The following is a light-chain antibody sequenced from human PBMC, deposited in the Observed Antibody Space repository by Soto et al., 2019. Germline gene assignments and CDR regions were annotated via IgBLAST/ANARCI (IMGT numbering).Light chain of an antibody. CDR3: QHYVGSPT. V-gene: IGKV3-20*01. CDR2: GAS. CDR1: QSVSSRY. J-gene: IGKJ1*01. Sequence: EIVLTQSPGTLSLSPWERATLSCRASQSVSSRYLVWYQQKPGQAPRLLIYGASSRATGIPDRFSGSGSGTDFTLTISRLEPEDFAVFYCQHYVGSPTFGQGPKVEIK.